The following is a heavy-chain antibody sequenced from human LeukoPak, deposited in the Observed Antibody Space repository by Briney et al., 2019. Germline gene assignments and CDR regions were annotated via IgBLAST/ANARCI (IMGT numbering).Heavy chain of an antibody. CDR1: GYTFSSYY. V-gene: IGHV1-46*01. CDR2: INPSGGST. CDR3: ARDDSSGPQVY. J-gene: IGHJ4*02. Sequence: ASVKVSCKASGYTFSSYYMHWVGQAPGQGVEGMGIINPSGGSTKYAQQLQARVTITRDTSTSTVYMELSSLRSEDTAVYYCARDDSSGPQVYWGQGTLVTVSS. D-gene: IGHD3-22*01.